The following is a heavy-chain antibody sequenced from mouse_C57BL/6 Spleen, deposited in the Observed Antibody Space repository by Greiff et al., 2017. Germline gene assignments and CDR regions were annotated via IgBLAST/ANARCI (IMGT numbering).Heavy chain of an antibody. J-gene: IGHJ2*01. Sequence: EVKLMESGGGLVQPGGSLKLSCAASGFTFSDYYMYWVRQTPEKRLEWVAYISNGGGSTYYPDTVKGRFTISRDNAKYTLYLQMGRLKSEDTAMYYCARQNYGSSVFDYWGQGTTLTVSS. CDR3: ARQNYGSSVFDY. V-gene: IGHV5-12*01. D-gene: IGHD1-1*01. CDR1: GFTFSDYY. CDR2: ISNGGGST.